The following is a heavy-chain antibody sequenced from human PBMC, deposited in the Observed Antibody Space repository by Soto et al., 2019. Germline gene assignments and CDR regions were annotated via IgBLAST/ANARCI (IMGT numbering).Heavy chain of an antibody. CDR2: LYYGGST. CDR1: GGSINSHGSF. J-gene: IGHJ5*02. CDR3: ARGRGEFDA. Sequence: SETLSLTCSVSGGSINSHGSFWGWVRQSPGKGLEWIGRLYYGGSTFYNPSLKSRVTISSDTSKHQLSLHLRSVPAADMAADSCARGRGEFDARGQGTPVTVSS. V-gene: IGHV4-39*01. D-gene: IGHD2-21*01.